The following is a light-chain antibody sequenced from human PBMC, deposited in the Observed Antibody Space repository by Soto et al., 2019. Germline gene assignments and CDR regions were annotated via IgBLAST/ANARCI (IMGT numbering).Light chain of an antibody. CDR1: QSVSSSY. Sequence: EIVLTQSPGTLSLSPGERATLSCRASQSVSSSYLAWYQQKPGQAPRLLIYGASSRATGIPDRLRGSGSGTDFTLTISRLEPEDFAVYYCQQYGSSPRTFGQGTKV. V-gene: IGKV3-20*01. CDR2: GAS. CDR3: QQYGSSPRT. J-gene: IGKJ1*01.